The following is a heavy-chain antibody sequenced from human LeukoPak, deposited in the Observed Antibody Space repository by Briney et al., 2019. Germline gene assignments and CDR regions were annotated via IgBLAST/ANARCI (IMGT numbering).Heavy chain of an antibody. J-gene: IGHJ4*02. D-gene: IGHD6-13*01. CDR2: ISSSGSTI. CDR1: GFTVSSYE. V-gene: IGHV3-48*03. Sequence: GSLRLSCAASGFTVSSYEMNWVRQAPGKGLEWVSYISSSGSTIYYADSVKGRFTISRDNAKNSLYLQMNSLRAEDTAVYYCASGAAAGRLDYWGQGTLVTVSS. CDR3: ASGAAAGRLDY.